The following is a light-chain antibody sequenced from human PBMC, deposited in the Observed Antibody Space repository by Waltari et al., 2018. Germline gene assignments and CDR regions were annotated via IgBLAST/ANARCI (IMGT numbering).Light chain of an antibody. CDR3: QQYNNWPPS. V-gene: IGKV3-15*01. Sequence: ELVMTQSPATLSVSPGERATLSCRASQSVSSNLAWYQQKPGQAPSLLIYGASTRATGIPARFSGSGSGTEFTLTISSMQSEDFAVYYCQQYNNWPPSFGQGTKVEIK. CDR2: GAS. CDR1: QSVSSN. J-gene: IGKJ1*01.